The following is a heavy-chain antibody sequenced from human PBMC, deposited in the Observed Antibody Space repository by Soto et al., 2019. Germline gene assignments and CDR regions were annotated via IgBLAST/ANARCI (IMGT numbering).Heavy chain of an antibody. CDR2: IYPGDSDT. Sequence: LNISFKDSGDSFHIYWIGWVRQLPGKGLEWMGIIYPGDSDTRYSPSLQGQVTISADKSISTAYLQWSSLKASDTAMYYCARRPFEMATIAPFDYWGQGTLVTVSS. CDR3: ARRPFEMATIAPFDY. J-gene: IGHJ4*02. D-gene: IGHD5-12*01. CDR1: GDSFHIYW. V-gene: IGHV5-51*01.